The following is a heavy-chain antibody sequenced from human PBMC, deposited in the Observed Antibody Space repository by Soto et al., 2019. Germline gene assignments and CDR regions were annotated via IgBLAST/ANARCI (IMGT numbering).Heavy chain of an antibody. V-gene: IGHV3-30*18. J-gene: IGHJ4*02. Sequence: PGVSLXLSCAASGFTFSSYGMHWVRQAPGKGLEWVAVISYDGSNKYYADSVKGRFTISRDNSKNTLYLQMNSLRAEDTAVYYCAKARITMVRGVISPLDYWGQGTLVTVSS. CDR3: AKARITMVRGVISPLDY. D-gene: IGHD3-10*01. CDR2: ISYDGSNK. CDR1: GFTFSSYG.